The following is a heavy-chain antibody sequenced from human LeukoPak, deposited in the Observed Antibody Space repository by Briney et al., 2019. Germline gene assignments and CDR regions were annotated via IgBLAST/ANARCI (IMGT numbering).Heavy chain of an antibody. CDR2: ISSNGGST. Sequence: GGSLRLSCSASGFTFSRYAMHWVRQAPGKGLEYVSAISSNGGSTYYGDSVKGRFNISRDNSKNTLYLQMSSLRAEDTAVYYCVKARGIQLWLPGDYWGQGTLVSASS. CDR1: GFTFSRYA. D-gene: IGHD5-18*01. J-gene: IGHJ4*02. V-gene: IGHV3-64D*09. CDR3: VKARGIQLWLPGDY.